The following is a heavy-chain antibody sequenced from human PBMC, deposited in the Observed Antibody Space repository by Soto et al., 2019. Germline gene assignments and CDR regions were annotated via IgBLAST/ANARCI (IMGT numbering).Heavy chain of an antibody. CDR1: GFTFSSYS. CDR2: ISSSSSYI. J-gene: IGHJ4*02. CDR3: ARDRKWELEPPHY. Sequence: GGSLRLSCAASGFTFSSYSMNWVRQAPGKGLEWVSSISSSSSYIYYADSVKGRFTISRDNAKNSLYLQMNSLRAEDTAVYYCARDRKWELEPPHYWSQGTLVTVSS. V-gene: IGHV3-21*01. D-gene: IGHD1-26*01.